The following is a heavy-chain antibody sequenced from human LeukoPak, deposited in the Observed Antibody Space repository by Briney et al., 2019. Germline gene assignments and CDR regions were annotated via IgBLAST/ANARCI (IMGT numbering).Heavy chain of an antibody. D-gene: IGHD4-11*01. Sequence: GGSLRLSCAASGFTFSSYWMHWVRQAPGKGLVWVSRINSDGSSTSYADSVKGRFTISRDNAKNTLYLQMNSLRAEDTAVYYCAKGPTVTARMVDYWGQGTLVTVSS. V-gene: IGHV3-74*01. CDR3: AKGPTVTARMVDY. CDR1: GFTFSSYW. J-gene: IGHJ4*02. CDR2: INSDGSST.